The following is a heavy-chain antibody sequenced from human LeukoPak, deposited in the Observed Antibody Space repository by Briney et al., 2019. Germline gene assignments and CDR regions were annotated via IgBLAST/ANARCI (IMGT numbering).Heavy chain of an antibody. Sequence: GGSLRLSCAVSGFSFRDYYMSWIRQPPGKRLEWVSHISASGTDTRYTDSVKGRFTISRDNANNRLFLQMNSLRVDDTAVYYCAFAVREPAYWGQGTLVTVSS. CDR1: GFSFRDYY. CDR2: ISASGTDT. CDR3: AFAVREPAY. D-gene: IGHD3-10*01. J-gene: IGHJ4*02. V-gene: IGHV3-11*04.